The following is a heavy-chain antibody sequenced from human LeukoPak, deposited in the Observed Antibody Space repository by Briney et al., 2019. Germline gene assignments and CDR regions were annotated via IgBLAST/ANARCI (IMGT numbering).Heavy chain of an antibody. V-gene: IGHV4-30-4*07. CDR2: ISYSGTA. D-gene: IGHD3-22*01. CDR3: ARWYYYDSSGYYYYYFDY. J-gene: IGHJ4*02. Sequence: SETLSLTCTVSGVSITSDSYSWSWIRQPPGKGLEWIGYISYSGTAYYNESLKPRLTMSVDTSKNRFSLKLNSVTAADTAVYYCARWYYYDSSGYYYYYFDYWGQGTLVTVSS. CDR1: GVSITSDSYS.